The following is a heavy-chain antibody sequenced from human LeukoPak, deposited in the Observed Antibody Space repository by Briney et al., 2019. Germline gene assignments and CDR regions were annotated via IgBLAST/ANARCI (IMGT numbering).Heavy chain of an antibody. Sequence: GGSLRLSCAASGFPLSNYWMHWVRQTPGKRLVWVSRINPDGTTTSYADSVKGRFTISRDNARNTLYLEMNSLRAEDTAVYYCARVGIGRYSFDSWGQGTLVTVSS. CDR2: INPDGTTT. CDR3: ARVGIGRYSFDS. D-gene: IGHD1-26*01. CDR1: GFPLSNYW. J-gene: IGHJ4*02. V-gene: IGHV3-74*01.